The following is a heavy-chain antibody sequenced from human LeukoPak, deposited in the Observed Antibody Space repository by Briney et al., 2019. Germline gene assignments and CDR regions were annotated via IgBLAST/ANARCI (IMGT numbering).Heavy chain of an antibody. J-gene: IGHJ4*02. CDR3: ARAGLGVVVIDY. D-gene: IGHD2-15*01. CDR1: GGSFSGYY. Sequence: WETLSLTCAVYGGSFSGYYWSWIRQPPGKGLEWIGEINHSGSTNYNPSLKSRVTISVDTSKNQFSLKLSSVTAADTAVYYCARAGLGVVVIDYWGQGTLVSVSS. V-gene: IGHV4-34*01. CDR2: INHSGST.